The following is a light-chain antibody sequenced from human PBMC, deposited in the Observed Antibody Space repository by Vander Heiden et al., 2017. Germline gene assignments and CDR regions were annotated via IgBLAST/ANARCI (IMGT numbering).Light chain of an antibody. CDR2: WAS. J-gene: IGKJ4*01. V-gene: IGKV4-1*01. Sequence: DIVMTQSPDSLAVSLGERATIHCKTSQSVLYSSNNNNYLAWYQQKPGQPPKLLIYWASTRASGVPDRFSGSGSGTDFTLIISSLQAEDVAVYYCQQYDSTPRTFGGGTKVEIK. CDR3: QQYDSTPRT. CDR1: QSVLYSSNNNNY.